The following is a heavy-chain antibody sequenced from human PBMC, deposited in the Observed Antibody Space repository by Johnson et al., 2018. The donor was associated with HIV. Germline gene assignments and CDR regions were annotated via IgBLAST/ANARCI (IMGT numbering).Heavy chain of an antibody. J-gene: IGHJ3*02. V-gene: IGHV3-20*04. CDR1: GFNFDDYG. D-gene: IGHD1-26*01. CDR3: VRGWVGATLRAFDI. CDR2: INWNGAST. Sequence: EVQLVESGGGEVRPGGYLRLSCVASGFNFDDYGVSWVRQAPGKGLEWVSGINWNGASTDYADSVQGRFNISRDNAKNSLYLQMNSLTTEDTALYYCVRGWVGATLRAFDIWGQGTMVTVSS.